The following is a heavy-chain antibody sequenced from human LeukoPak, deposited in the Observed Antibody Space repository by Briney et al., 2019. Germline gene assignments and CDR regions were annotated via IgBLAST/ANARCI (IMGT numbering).Heavy chain of an antibody. CDR1: GGTFSSYA. CDR2: ISAYNGNT. CDR3: ARDPPTKYYDFWSGYPIGGMDV. V-gene: IGHV1-18*01. Sequence: ASVKVSCKASGGTFSSYAISWVRQAPGQGLEWMGWISAYNGNTNYAQKLQGRVTMTTDTSTSTAYMELRSLRSDDTAVYYCARDPPTKYYDFWSGYPIGGMDVWGQGTRSPSP. J-gene: IGHJ6*02. D-gene: IGHD3-3*01.